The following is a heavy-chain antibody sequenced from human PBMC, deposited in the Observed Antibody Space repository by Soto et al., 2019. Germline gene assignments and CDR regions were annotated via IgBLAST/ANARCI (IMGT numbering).Heavy chain of an antibody. CDR1: GFSFNMFW. CDR3: TGGSGWLQTD. CDR2: IGQDGSDE. Sequence: EVQLVESGGGLVHSGGSLRLSCADSGFSFNMFWMTWVRQAQGKGLEWVAIIGQDGSDELYADSVKGRFTISRDNAKNSLYLQMNSLRVEDTACYYCTGGSGWLQTDWGQGTLVTVSS. V-gene: IGHV3-7*04. J-gene: IGHJ4*02. D-gene: IGHD6-19*01.